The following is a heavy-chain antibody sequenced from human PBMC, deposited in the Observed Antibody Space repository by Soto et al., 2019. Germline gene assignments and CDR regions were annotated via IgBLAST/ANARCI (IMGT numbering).Heavy chain of an antibody. V-gene: IGHV1-69*12. CDR2: IIPIFGTA. CDR1: GGTFSSYA. CDR3: ARSDTNDFGPYYYYYYGMDV. D-gene: IGHD1-1*01. J-gene: IGHJ6*02. Sequence: QVQLVQSGAEVKKPGSSVKVSCKASGGTFSSYAISWVRQAPGQGLEWMGGIIPIFGTANYAQKFQGRVTITADESTSTAYMELSSLRSEDTAVYYCARSDTNDFGPYYYYYYGMDVWGQGTTVTVSS.